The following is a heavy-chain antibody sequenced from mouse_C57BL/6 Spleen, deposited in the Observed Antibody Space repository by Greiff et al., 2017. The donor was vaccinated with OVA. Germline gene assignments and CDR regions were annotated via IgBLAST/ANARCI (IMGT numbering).Heavy chain of an antibody. Sequence: EVKLMESGPELVKPGASVKISCKASGYSFTDYNMNWVKQSNGKSLEWIGVINPNYGTTSYNQKFKGKATLTVDQSSSTAYMQLNSLTSEDSAVYYCARRGTTVVAIDYWGQGTTLTVSS. CDR1: GYSFTDYN. CDR3: ARRGTTVVAIDY. J-gene: IGHJ2*01. V-gene: IGHV1-39*01. CDR2: INPNYGTT. D-gene: IGHD1-1*01.